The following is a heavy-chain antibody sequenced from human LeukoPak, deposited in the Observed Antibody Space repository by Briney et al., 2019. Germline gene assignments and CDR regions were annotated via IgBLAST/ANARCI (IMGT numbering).Heavy chain of an antibody. Sequence: SETLSLTCAVSGYSISSGYYWGWIRQPPGKGLEWIGSIYHSGSTYYNPSLKSRVTISVDTSKNQFSLKLSSVTAADTAVYYCAGHNRRLSYRTPLDYWGQGTLVTVSS. CDR3: AGHNRRLSYRTPLDY. J-gene: IGHJ4*02. CDR1: GYSISSGYY. V-gene: IGHV4-38-2*01. D-gene: IGHD1-26*01. CDR2: IYHSGST.